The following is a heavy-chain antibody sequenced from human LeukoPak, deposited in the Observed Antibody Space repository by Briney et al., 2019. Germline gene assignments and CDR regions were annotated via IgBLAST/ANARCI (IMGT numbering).Heavy chain of an antibody. D-gene: IGHD3-3*02. V-gene: IGHV4-34*01. CDR2: INHSGST. CDR1: GGSFSGYY. J-gene: IGHJ5*02. CDR3: ARGSRSHFWSGYYVLKNWFDP. Sequence: PSETLSLTCAVYGGSFSGYYWSWIRQPPGKGLEWIGEINHSGSTNYNPSLKSRVTISVDTSKNQFSLKLSSVTAADTAVYYCARGSRSHFWSGYYVLKNWFDPWGQGTLVTVSS.